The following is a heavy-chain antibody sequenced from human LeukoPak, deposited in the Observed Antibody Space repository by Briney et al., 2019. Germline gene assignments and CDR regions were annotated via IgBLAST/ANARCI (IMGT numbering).Heavy chain of an antibody. J-gene: IGHJ6*03. CDR3: ARGFIVGAFGYYYYIDV. Sequence: PSETLSLTCTVSGGSISSYYWGWIRQPPGKGLEWIGYIYYSGSTNYNPSLKSRVTISVDTSKNQFSLKLSSVTAADTAVYYCARGFIVGAFGYYYYIDVWGKRTTVTVSS. D-gene: IGHD1-26*01. CDR1: GGSISSYY. CDR2: IYYSGST. V-gene: IGHV4-59*12.